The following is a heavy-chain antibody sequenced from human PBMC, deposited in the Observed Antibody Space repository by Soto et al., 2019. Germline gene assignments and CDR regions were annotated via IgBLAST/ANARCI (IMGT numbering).Heavy chain of an antibody. CDR3: PKQTIGEQIDPFYYYYYGMDV. CDR2: IYYSGST. V-gene: IGHV4-39*01. Sequence: SETLSLTCTVSGGSISSSSDYWGWIRQPPGKGLEWIWSIYYSGSTYYNPSLKSRVTISVDTSKNQFSLKLSSVTAADTAVYYCPKQTIGEQIDPFYYYYYGMDVWGQGTTVTVSS. CDR1: GGSISSSSDY. J-gene: IGHJ6*02. D-gene: IGHD6-6*01.